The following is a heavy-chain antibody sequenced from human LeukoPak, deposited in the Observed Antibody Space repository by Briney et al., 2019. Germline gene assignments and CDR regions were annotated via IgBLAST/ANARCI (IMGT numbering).Heavy chain of an antibody. CDR1: GFTFSSYA. J-gene: IGHJ5*02. CDR2: ISYDGSNK. D-gene: IGHD3-22*01. Sequence: PGGSLRLSCAASGFTFSSYAMHWVRQAPGKGLEWVAVISYDGSNKYYADSVKGRFTISRDNAKNSLYLQMNSLRAEDTAVYYCAGNYYDSSGYYSENWFDPWGQGTLVTVSS. V-gene: IGHV3-30-3*01. CDR3: AGNYYDSSGYYSENWFDP.